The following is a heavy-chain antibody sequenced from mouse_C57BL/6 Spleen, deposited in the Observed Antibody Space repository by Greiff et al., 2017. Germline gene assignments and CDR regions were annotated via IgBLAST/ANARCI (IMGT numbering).Heavy chain of an antibody. CDR3: ARNHYYGSSYFDY. V-gene: IGHV2-9-1*01. CDR2: IWTGGGT. D-gene: IGHD1-1*01. J-gene: IGHJ2*01. Sequence: VQRVESGPGLVAPSQSLSITCTVSGFSLTSYAISWVRQPPGKGLEWLGVIWTGGGTNYNSALKSRLGISKDNYKSQVFLKMNSLQTDDTARYYCARNHYYGSSYFDYWGQGTTLTVSS. CDR1: GFSLTSYA.